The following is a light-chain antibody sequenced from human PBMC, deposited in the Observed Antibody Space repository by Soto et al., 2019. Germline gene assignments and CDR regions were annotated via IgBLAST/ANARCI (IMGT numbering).Light chain of an antibody. V-gene: IGKV1-39*01. Sequence: DIQMTQSPSSLSASVGDRVTITCRASQSISSYLNWYQQKPGKAPKLLIYAASSLQSGVPSRFSGSGSGTEFTLTISSLQSEDFTVYSCLQYHNLWEFGQGTKVDIK. CDR1: QSISSY. CDR3: LQYHNLWE. CDR2: AAS. J-gene: IGKJ1*01.